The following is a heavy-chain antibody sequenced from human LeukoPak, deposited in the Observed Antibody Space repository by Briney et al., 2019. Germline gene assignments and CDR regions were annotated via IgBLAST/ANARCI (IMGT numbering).Heavy chain of an antibody. J-gene: IGHJ6*02. Sequence: GRSLRLSCAASGSTFSNYGMHWVRQAPGKGLEWVAVIWYDGSDKNYADFVRGRFTISRDNSKSTLYLQMNSLRAEDTAVYYCATVRRGSSGWYADVWGQGTTVTVSS. CDR1: GSTFSNYG. D-gene: IGHD6-19*01. V-gene: IGHV3-33*01. CDR2: IWYDGSDK. CDR3: ATVRRGSSGWYADV.